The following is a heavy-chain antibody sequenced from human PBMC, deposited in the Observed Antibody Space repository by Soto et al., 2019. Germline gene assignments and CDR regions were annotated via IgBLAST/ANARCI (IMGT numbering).Heavy chain of an antibody. Sequence: QITLRESGPTLVQPTQTLTLTCTLSGVSLTTSGVGVGWIRQPPGKALEWLALIYWDDDKRYSPSLKSRLAISRHTSTSRVVFTMTPMAPVDTAIYYCAHRQRSVVVGAPVDDWGQGSLVTVSS. V-gene: IGHV2-5*02. CDR3: AHRQRSVVVGAPVDD. CDR1: GVSLTTSGVG. J-gene: IGHJ4*02. CDR2: IYWDDDK. D-gene: IGHD3-22*01.